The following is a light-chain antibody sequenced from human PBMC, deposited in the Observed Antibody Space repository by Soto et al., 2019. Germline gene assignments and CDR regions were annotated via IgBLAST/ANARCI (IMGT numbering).Light chain of an antibody. CDR1: QSVSSN. CDR3: QHYNGWPPIT. Sequence: EIVMTQSPATLSVSPGARAPLSCRASQSVSSNLAWYQQNPGQAPRLLIYGASTRATAIPARFSGSGSGTEFTLTISSLQSEDIAVYYCQHYNGWPPITFGQGTRLEIK. CDR2: GAS. V-gene: IGKV3-15*01. J-gene: IGKJ5*01.